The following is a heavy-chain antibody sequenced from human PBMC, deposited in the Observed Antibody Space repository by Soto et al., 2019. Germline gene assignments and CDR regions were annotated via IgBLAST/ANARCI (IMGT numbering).Heavy chain of an antibody. J-gene: IGHJ4*02. CDR3: ARARLNYYDSSGQSIDY. D-gene: IGHD3-22*01. V-gene: IGHV1-69*13. Sequence: ASVKVSCKASGGPFSSYAISWVRQAPGQGLEWMGGIIPIFGTANYAQKFQGRVTITADESTSTAYMELSSLRSEDTAVYYCARARLNYYDSSGQSIDYWGQGTLVTVSS. CDR2: IIPIFGTA. CDR1: GGPFSSYA.